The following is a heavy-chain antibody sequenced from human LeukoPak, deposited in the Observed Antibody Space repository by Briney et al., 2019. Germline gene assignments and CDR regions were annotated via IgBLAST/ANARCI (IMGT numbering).Heavy chain of an antibody. J-gene: IGHJ3*02. CDR2: ISSSSSTI. Sequence: GGSLRLSCAASGFTFSSYSMNWARQAPGKGLEWVSYISSSSSTIYYADSVKGRFTISRDNAKNSLYLQINSLRAEDTAVYYCATVGESDAFDIWGQGTMVTVSS. CDR1: GFTFSSYS. CDR3: ATVGESDAFDI. D-gene: IGHD3-10*01. V-gene: IGHV3-48*01.